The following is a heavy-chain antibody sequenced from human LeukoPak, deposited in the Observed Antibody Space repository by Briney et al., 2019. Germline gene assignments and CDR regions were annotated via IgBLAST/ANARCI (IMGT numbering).Heavy chain of an antibody. CDR2: ISSSSSYI. V-gene: IGHV3-21*01. D-gene: IGHD6-13*01. CDR1: GFTFDSYR. Sequence: GGSLRLSCAASGFTFDSYRMNWVRQAPGKGLEWVSSISSSSSYIYYADSVKGRLTISRDNAENSLYLQMNSLRAEDTAVYYCARDEIAAAGLFDYWGQGTLVTVSS. J-gene: IGHJ4*02. CDR3: ARDEIAAAGLFDY.